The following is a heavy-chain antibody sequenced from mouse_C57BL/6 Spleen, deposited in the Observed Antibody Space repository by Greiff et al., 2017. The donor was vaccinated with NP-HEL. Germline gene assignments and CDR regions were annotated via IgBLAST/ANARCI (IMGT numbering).Heavy chain of an antibody. CDR3: ARGRSNYDY. CDR1: GYTFTSYW. D-gene: IGHD2-5*01. Sequence: QVQLQQPGAELVRPGSSVKLSCKASGYTFTSYWMDWVKQRPGQGLEWIGNIYPSDSETHYNQKFKDKATLTVDKSSSTAYMQLSSLTSEDSAVYYCARGRSNYDYWGQGTTLTVSS. CDR2: IYPSDSET. J-gene: IGHJ2*01. V-gene: IGHV1-61*01.